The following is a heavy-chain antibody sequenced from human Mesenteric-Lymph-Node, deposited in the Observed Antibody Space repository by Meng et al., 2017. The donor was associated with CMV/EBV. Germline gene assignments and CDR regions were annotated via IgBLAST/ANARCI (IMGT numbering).Heavy chain of an antibody. CDR1: GYTFHSDG. D-gene: IGHD4-11*01. J-gene: IGHJ4*02. CDR2: INIFNGDT. V-gene: IGHV1-18*04. Sequence: KASGYTFHSDGVSWVRQDPEHGLEWIGWINIFNGDTGYAQMFQGRVIMNRDISTSTAYLEVRSLKSDDTAVYYCARGGSDYSNHVDYWGQGTLVTVSS. CDR3: ARGGSDYSNHVDY.